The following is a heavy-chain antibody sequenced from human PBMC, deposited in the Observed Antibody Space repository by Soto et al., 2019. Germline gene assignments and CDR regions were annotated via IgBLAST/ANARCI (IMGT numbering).Heavy chain of an antibody. CDR2: IYYTGST. V-gene: IGHV4-59*12. D-gene: IGHD6-6*01. CDR3: ARGSPLSSSFPLDY. Sequence: QVQLQESGPGLVKPSETLSLTCTVSGGSISPYYWSWIRQPPGKGLEWIGHIYYTGSTNYSPSLKSRVTISLDTSKNQFSLKLNSLTAADTAVYYCARGSPLSSSFPLDYWGQGTLVAVSS. CDR1: GGSISPYY. J-gene: IGHJ4*02.